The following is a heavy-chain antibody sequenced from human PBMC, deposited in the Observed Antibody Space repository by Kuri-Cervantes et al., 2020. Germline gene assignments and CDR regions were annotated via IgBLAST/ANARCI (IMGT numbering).Heavy chain of an antibody. V-gene: IGHV3-30*18. CDR2: VSYDGSNK. CDR1: GFTFSSYG. J-gene: IGHJ4*02. CDR3: VKYSGIYGASFDY. Sequence: GESLKISCAASGFTFSSYGMHWVRQAPGKGLEWVAVVSYDGSNKYYADSVKGRFAVSRDNSKNTVYLQMNSLRAEDTANYYCVKYSGIYGASFDYLGQGTLVTDSS. D-gene: IGHD1-26*01.